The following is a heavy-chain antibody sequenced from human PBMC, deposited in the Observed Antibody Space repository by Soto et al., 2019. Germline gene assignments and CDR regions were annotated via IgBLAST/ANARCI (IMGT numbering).Heavy chain of an antibody. CDR1: GFTFSSYE. J-gene: IGHJ5*02. CDR3: AGYYGDYLNWFDP. V-gene: IGHV3-48*03. Sequence: EVQLVESGGGLVQPGGSLRLSCVASGFTFSSYEMNWVRQAPGKGLEWVSYISSSGSTIYYADSVKGRFTISRDNAKNSLYLQMNSLRAEDTAVYYCAGYYGDYLNWFDPWGQGTLVTVSS. CDR2: ISSSGSTI. D-gene: IGHD4-17*01.